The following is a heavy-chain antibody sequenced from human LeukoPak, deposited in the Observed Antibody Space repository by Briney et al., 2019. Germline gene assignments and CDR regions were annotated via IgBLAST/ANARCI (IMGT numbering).Heavy chain of an antibody. CDR1: GGSISSSSYY. J-gene: IGHJ4*02. CDR3: ARRGELSVFGVVMEYYFDD. D-gene: IGHD3-3*01. V-gene: IGHV4-39*07. Sequence: SETLSLTCTVSGGSISSSSYYWGRIRQPPGEGLEWIGSIYYSGSTYYNPSLKSRVTISVDTSKNQFSLKLSSVTAADTAVYYCARRGELSVFGVVMEYYFDDWGRGTLVTVSS. CDR2: IYYSGST.